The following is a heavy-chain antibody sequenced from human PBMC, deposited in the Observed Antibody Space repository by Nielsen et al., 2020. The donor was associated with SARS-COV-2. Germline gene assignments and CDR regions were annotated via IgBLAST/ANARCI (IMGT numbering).Heavy chain of an antibody. CDR3: ARDFDYYGSGSKVDY. J-gene: IGHJ4*02. CDR1: GFTFDDYA. D-gene: IGHD3-10*01. V-gene: IGHV3-9*01. Sequence: SLKISCAASGFTFDDYAMHWVRQAPGKGLEWVSGISWNSGSIGYADSVKGRFTISRDNSKNTLYLQMNSLRAEDTAVYYCARDFDYYGSGSKVDYWGQGTLVTVSS. CDR2: ISWNSGSI.